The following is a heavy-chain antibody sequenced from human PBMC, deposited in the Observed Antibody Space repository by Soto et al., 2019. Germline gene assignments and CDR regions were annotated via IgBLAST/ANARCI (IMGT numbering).Heavy chain of an antibody. V-gene: IGHV3-64*01. CDR1: GFTFSSYA. Sequence: GGSLRLSCAASGFTFSSYAMHWVRQAPGKGLEYVSAISSNGGSTYYANSVKGRFTISRDNSKNTLYLQMGSLRAEDMAVYYCARTAHYYYYYYMDVWGKGTTVTVSS. J-gene: IGHJ6*03. CDR2: ISSNGGST. CDR3: ARTAHYYYYYYMDV. D-gene: IGHD2-21*02.